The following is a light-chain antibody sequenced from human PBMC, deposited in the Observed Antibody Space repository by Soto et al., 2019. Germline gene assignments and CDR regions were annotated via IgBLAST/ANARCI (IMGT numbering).Light chain of an antibody. Sequence: QSVLTQPASVSGSPGQSITISCTGTSSDVGAYNYVSWYQQNPGKAPKLMIYDVSDRPSGVSSRFSGSKSGNTASLTISGLQTEDEADYYCSSYTTSNTVVFGGGTKVTVL. V-gene: IGLV2-14*01. J-gene: IGLJ3*02. CDR1: SSDVGAYNY. CDR2: DVS. CDR3: SSYTTSNTVV.